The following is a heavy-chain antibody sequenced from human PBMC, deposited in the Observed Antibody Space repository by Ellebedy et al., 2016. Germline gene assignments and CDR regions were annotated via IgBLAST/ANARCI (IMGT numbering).Heavy chain of an antibody. V-gene: IGHV4-39*07. CDR1: GGSISSSNYY. CDR3: VSYSISWSRGWYFNR. Sequence: SETLSLTCTVSGGSISSSNYYWGWIRQPPGKGLEWIGSIHFIGSTYYDPSLKSRVTISVDTSKNQFSLHLSSVAAADTAVYFCVSYSISWSRGWYFNRWGRGTLVTVSS. CDR2: IHFIGST. J-gene: IGHJ2*01. D-gene: IGHD6-13*01.